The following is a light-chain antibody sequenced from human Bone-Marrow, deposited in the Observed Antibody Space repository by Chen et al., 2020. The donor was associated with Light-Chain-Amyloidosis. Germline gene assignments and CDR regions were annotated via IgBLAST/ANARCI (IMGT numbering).Light chain of an antibody. J-gene: IGLJ2*01. V-gene: IGLV3-25*03. CDR2: RDT. Sequence: SYELTQPPSVSVSPGQTARITCSGDDLPTKYAYWYQREPGQAPVLVIHRDTERPSGISERFSGSRSGTTAPLTISGVQAEDEADYRCQSADSSGTYEVIFGGGTKLTVL. CDR3: QSADSSGTYEVI. CDR1: DLPTKY.